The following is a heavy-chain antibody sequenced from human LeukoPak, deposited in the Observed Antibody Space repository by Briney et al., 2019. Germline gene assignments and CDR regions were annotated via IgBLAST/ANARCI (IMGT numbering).Heavy chain of an antibody. Sequence: GASVKVSCKASGYTFTSYGISWVRQAPGQGLEWMGWISAYNGYAKYAQNAQGRVTMTTDTSTSTAYMDLRSLRSDDTAVYYCARNDSSAYDYWGQGTLVTVSS. J-gene: IGHJ4*02. CDR1: GYTFTSYG. D-gene: IGHD2-15*01. V-gene: IGHV1-18*01. CDR3: ARNDSSAYDY. CDR2: ISAYNGYA.